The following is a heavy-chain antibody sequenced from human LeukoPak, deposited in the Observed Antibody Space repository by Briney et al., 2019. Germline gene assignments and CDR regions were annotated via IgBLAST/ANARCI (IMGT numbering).Heavy chain of an antibody. CDR3: AKDSYSVCCPDY. CDR2: ISGSGGST. V-gene: IGHV3-23*01. Sequence: GGSLRLTCAASGFTFSSYAMSWVRQAPGKGLEWVSAISGSGGSTYYADSVKGRFTISRDNSKNTLYLQMNSLRAEDTAVYYCAKDSYSVCCPDYWGQGTLVTVSS. CDR1: GFTFSSYA. D-gene: IGHD3-16*01. J-gene: IGHJ4*02.